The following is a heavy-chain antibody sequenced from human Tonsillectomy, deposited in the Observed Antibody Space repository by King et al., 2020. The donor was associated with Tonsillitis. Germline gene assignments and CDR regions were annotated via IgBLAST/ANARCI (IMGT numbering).Heavy chain of an antibody. J-gene: IGHJ3*02. CDR2: VYYSGST. CDR1: GGSISSYY. D-gene: IGHD1-1*01. CDR3: ARRGHNENDYDAFDI. Sequence: VQLQESGPGLAKPSETLSLTCTVSGGSISSYYWSWIRQPPGKGLEWIGYVYYSGSTNYNPSLKSRVTMSVDTSTNQFSLKLSSVTAADTAVYYCARRGHNENDYDAFDIWGQGTMVTVSS. V-gene: IGHV4-59*08.